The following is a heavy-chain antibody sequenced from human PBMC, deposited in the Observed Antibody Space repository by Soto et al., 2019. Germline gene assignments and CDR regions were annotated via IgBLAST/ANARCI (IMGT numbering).Heavy chain of an antibody. CDR1: GGSISSGGYS. Sequence: KPSETLSLTCAVSGGSISSGGYSWSWIRQPPGKGLEWIGYIYHSGSTYYNPSLKSRVTISVDRSKNQFSLKLSSVTAADTAVYYCARATYSSDSSGYYFHYWGQGTQVTVSS. D-gene: IGHD3-22*01. V-gene: IGHV4-30-2*01. CDR3: ARATYSSDSSGYYFHY. CDR2: IYHSGST. J-gene: IGHJ4*02.